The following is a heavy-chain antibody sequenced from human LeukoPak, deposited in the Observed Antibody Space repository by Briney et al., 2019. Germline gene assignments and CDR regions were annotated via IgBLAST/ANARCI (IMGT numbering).Heavy chain of an antibody. Sequence: GESLKISCKGSGYSFTSYWIGRVRQMPGKGLEWMGLIYPGDSDTRYSPSFQGQVTISADKSISTAYLQWSSLKASDTAMYYCARRLGYCGGGSCYSFDYWGQGTLVTVSS. V-gene: IGHV5-51*01. J-gene: IGHJ4*02. CDR1: GYSFTSYW. CDR2: IYPGDSDT. D-gene: IGHD2-15*01. CDR3: ARRLGYCGGGSCYSFDY.